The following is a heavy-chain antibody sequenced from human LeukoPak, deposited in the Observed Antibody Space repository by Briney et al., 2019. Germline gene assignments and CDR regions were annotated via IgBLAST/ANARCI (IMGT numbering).Heavy chain of an antibody. D-gene: IGHD5-12*01. CDR3: ARDRGVATGDVGAFDI. CDR2: ISSSGSTI. CDR1: GFTFSDYY. J-gene: IGHJ3*02. Sequence: GGSLRLSCAASGFTFSDYYMTWIRQAPGKGLEWVSYISSSGSTIYYADSVKGRFTISRDDAKSSVHLQMNSLRAENTAVYFCARDRGVATGDVGAFDIWGQGTMVTVSS. V-gene: IGHV3-11*01.